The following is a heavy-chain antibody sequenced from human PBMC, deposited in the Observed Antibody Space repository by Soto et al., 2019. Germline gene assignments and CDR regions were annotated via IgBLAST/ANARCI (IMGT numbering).Heavy chain of an antibody. V-gene: IGHV3-23*01. Sequence: PGGSLRLSCVASGFTLSTLAMAWVRQAPGEGLEWVSAISGSGDDTFYADSMKGRFTISRDNSKDTLYLQINSLRAEDTAVYYCANPIPKTGTTFGFWGQGTLVTVSS. D-gene: IGHD1-1*01. CDR3: ANPIPKTGTTFGF. J-gene: IGHJ4*02. CDR2: ISGSGDDT. CDR1: GFTLSTLA.